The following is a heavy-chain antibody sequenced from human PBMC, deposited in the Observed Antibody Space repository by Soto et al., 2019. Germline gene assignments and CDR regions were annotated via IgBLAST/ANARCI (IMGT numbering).Heavy chain of an antibody. CDR3: ARGGYYDSSGSRNYYYYGMNV. D-gene: IGHD3-22*01. Sequence: QVQLVQSGAEVKKPGASVKVSCKASGYTFTSYGISWVRQAPGQGLEWLGWISAYDGNTNYAQSLHGRVFMTTDTYTRTAYMELRSLRSDDTAVYYCARGGYYDSSGSRNYYYYGMNVWGQGTTVTVSS. V-gene: IGHV1-18*01. CDR2: ISAYDGNT. J-gene: IGHJ6*02. CDR1: GYTFTSYG.